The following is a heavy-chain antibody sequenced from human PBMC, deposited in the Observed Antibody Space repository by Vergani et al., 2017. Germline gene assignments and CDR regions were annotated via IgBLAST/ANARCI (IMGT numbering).Heavy chain of an antibody. CDR2: IYWDDDK. CDR1: GFSLSTSGVG. D-gene: IGHD4-11*01. V-gene: IGHV2-5*02. CDR3: AHLGVTTGDFDY. Sequence: QVTLRESGPALVKPTQTLTLTCTFSGFSLSTSGVGVGWIRQPPGKALEWLALIYWDDDKRYSPSMKSRLTITKDTSKNQVVLTMTNMDPVDTATYYCAHLGVTTGDFDYWGQGTLVTVSS. J-gene: IGHJ4*02.